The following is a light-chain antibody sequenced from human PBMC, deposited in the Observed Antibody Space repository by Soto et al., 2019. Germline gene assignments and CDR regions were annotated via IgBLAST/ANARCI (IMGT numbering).Light chain of an antibody. Sequence: EIVLTQSPGTLSLSPGERATLSCRASQIVSNNYLAWYQQRPGQAPRLLIYGASSRATGIPDRFSGSGSGTDFTLTISRLEHEDFAIYHCQQYVSTPWTFGQGTKVEIK. J-gene: IGKJ1*01. CDR3: QQYVSTPWT. CDR2: GAS. V-gene: IGKV3-20*01. CDR1: QIVSNNY.